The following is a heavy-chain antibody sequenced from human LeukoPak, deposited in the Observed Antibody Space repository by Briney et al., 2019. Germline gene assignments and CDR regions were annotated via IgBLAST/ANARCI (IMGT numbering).Heavy chain of an antibody. Sequence: SETVSLTCTVSGGSISSYYWSWIRQPAGKGLEWIGRIYTRGSTNYNPSLKSRVTMSVDTSKNQFSLKLSSVTAADTAVYYCARGDPSGGFDYWGQGTLVTVSS. V-gene: IGHV4-4*07. D-gene: IGHD1-26*01. CDR1: GGSISSYY. J-gene: IGHJ4*02. CDR3: ARGDPSGGFDY. CDR2: IYTRGST.